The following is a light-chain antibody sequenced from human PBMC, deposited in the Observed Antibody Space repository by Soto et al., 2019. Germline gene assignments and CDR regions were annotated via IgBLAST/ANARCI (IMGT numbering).Light chain of an antibody. J-gene: IGLJ1*01. Sequence: QSVLTQPASVSGSRGQSIIISCVGRNTDVGQDKSVSWYQQGPGKAPKLRIFEVTNRPSGVSNRFSGSRSGNTASLTISGLQPDDEGDYFCVSYTDTDTLVFGTGTKVTVL. CDR3: VSYTDTDTLV. V-gene: IGLV2-14*01. CDR1: NTDVGQDKS. CDR2: EVT.